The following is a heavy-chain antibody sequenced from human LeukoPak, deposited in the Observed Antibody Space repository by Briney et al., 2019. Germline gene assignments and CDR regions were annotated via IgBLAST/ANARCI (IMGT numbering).Heavy chain of an antibody. Sequence: ASVKVSCKASGYTFTSYDINWVRQATAQGLEWMGWMNPNSGNTGYAQKFQGRVTMTRNTSISTAYMELSSLRSEDTAVYYCARGRYDVGYGSGSPQGMAYWFDPWGQGTLVTVSS. J-gene: IGHJ5*02. CDR2: MNPNSGNT. V-gene: IGHV1-8*01. CDR3: ARGRYDVGYGSGSPQGMAYWFDP. D-gene: IGHD3-10*01. CDR1: GYTFTSYD.